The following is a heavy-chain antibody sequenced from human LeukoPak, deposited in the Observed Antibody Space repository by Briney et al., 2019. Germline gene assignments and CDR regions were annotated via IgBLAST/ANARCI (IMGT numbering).Heavy chain of an antibody. D-gene: IGHD3-10*01. J-gene: IGHJ4*02. CDR3: ATDNSYGSGSYYT. V-gene: IGHV4-34*01. CDR1: GGSFSGYY. CDR2: INHSGST. Sequence: PSETLSLTCAVYGGSFSGYYWSWLRQPPGKGLEWIGEINHSGSTNFTPSFKSRVTISVDTSKNQFSLKLSSVTAADTAVYYCATDNSYGSGSYYTWGQGTLVTVSS.